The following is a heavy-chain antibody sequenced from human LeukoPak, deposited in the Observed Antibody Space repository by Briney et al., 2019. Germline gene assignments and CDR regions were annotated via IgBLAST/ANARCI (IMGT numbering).Heavy chain of an antibody. CDR2: INWNSDTK. CDR1: GFAFHNYA. V-gene: IGHV3-9*01. D-gene: IGHD4-23*01. J-gene: IGHJ6*02. CDR3: AKDTGGNGAYFYAMDV. Sequence: GGSLRLSCVGSGFAFHNYAMHWVRRPPGKGLEWVSAINWNSDTKAYADSVKGRFTISRDRARNSLYLQMDSLRPEDTALYYCAKDTGGNGAYFYAMDVWSQGTSVTVS.